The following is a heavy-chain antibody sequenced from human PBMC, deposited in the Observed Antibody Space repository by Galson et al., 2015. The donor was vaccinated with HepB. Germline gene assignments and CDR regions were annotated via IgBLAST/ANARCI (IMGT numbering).Heavy chain of an antibody. CDR1: GFPFTSYA. V-gene: IGHV3-66*01. J-gene: IGHJ4*02. Sequence: SLRLSCAASGFPFTSYALTWVRQVPGRGLEWVSLFYRSGSTYYADSVKGRFTISRDNSKNTLYLQMNSLRAEDTAVYYCAMNIVVVPAATDCWGQGTLVTVSS. D-gene: IGHD2-2*01. CDR2: FYRSGST. CDR3: AMNIVVVPAATDC.